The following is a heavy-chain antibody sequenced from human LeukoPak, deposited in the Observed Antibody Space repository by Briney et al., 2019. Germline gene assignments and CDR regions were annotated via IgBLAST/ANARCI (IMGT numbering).Heavy chain of an antibody. J-gene: IGHJ4*02. Sequence: GGSLRLSCAASGFSFSTYAMSWVRQTPGKGLEWVSAISGPGDSTYYGDSVRGRFTTSRDNSKNTLFLQMNSLRADDSAVYYCARALSLRSFDWVLYADCWGQGTLVTVSS. CDR3: ARALSLRSFDWVLYADC. V-gene: IGHV3-23*01. D-gene: IGHD3-9*01. CDR1: GFSFSTYA. CDR2: ISGPGDST.